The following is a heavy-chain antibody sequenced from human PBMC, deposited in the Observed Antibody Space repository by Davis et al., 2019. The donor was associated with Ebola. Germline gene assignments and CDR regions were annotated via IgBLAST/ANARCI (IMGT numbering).Heavy chain of an antibody. J-gene: IGHJ6*02. V-gene: IGHV1-3*01. CDR2: INAGNGDT. CDR3: ARCNYDFWSGIGAGYYGMDV. Sequence: AASVKVSCKASGYIFTSYAMHWVRQAPGQRLEWMGWINAGNGDTKYSQNFQGRVTITRDTSASIVYMELSNLRSEDTAVYYCARCNYDFWSGIGAGYYGMDVRGQGTRVTVSS. D-gene: IGHD3-3*01. CDR1: GYIFTSYA.